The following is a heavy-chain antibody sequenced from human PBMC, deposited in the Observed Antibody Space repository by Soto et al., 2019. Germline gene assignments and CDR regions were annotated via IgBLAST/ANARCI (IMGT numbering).Heavy chain of an antibody. CDR2: INAGNGNT. D-gene: IGHD2-2*01. CDR1: GYTFTNYA. V-gene: IGHV1-3*01. Sequence: ASVKVSCKASGYTFTNYAMHWVRQAPGQRLEWMGWINAGNGNTKYSEKFQDRVTITRDTSASTAYMELSSLTSEDTAVYYCAAGYCIRNRCSSMYYYGMDVWGQGNTVTVSS. J-gene: IGHJ6*02. CDR3: AAGYCIRNRCSSMYYYGMDV.